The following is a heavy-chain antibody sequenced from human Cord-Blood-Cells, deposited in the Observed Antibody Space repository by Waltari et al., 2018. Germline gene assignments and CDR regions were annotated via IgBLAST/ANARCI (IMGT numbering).Heavy chain of an antibody. CDR1: GGSFSGYY. D-gene: IGHD3-3*01. J-gene: IGHJ3*02. V-gene: IGHV4-34*01. Sequence: QVQLQQWGAGLLKPSETLSLTCAVYGGSFSGYYWSWIRKPPGKGWEWIGEINHSGSTNYNPSLKSRVTISVDTSKNQFSLKLSSVTAADTAVYYCARSISDFWSGYYFAFDIWGQGTMVTVSS. CDR3: ARSISDFWSGYYFAFDI. CDR2: INHSGST.